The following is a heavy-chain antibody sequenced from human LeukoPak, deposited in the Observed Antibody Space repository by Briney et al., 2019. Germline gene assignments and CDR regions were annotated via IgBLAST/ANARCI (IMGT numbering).Heavy chain of an antibody. CDR2: ISSSGSTI. J-gene: IGHJ6*04. Sequence: PGGSLRLSCAASGFSFDDYGMNWVRQAPGKGLEWASYISSSGSTIYYADSVKGRFTISRDNAKNSLYLQMNSLRAEDTAVYYCAELGITMIGGVWGKGTTVTISS. CDR1: GFSFDDYG. D-gene: IGHD3-10*02. V-gene: IGHV3-48*03. CDR3: AELGITMIGGV.